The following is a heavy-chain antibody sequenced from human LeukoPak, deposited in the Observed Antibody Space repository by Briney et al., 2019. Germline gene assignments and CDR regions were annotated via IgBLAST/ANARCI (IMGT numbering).Heavy chain of an antibody. CDR1: EFTFSSYA. V-gene: IGHV3-23*01. CDR3: AKNYDSSGYPDY. J-gene: IGHJ4*02. Sequence: PGGSLRLSCAASEFTFSSYAMSWVRQAPGKGLEWVSAISGSGGSTYYADSVKGRFTISRDNSKNTLYLQMNSLRAEDTAVYYCAKNYDSSGYPDYWGQGTLVTVFS. D-gene: IGHD3-22*01. CDR2: ISGSGGST.